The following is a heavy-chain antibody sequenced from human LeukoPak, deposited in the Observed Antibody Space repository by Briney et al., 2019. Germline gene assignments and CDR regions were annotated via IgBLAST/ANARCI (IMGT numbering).Heavy chain of an antibody. V-gene: IGHV1-46*01. Sequence: ASVKVSCKASGYTFTGYYMHWVRQAPGQGLEWMGIINPSGGSTSYAQKFQGRVTMTRDTSTSTAYMELSSLRSEDTAVYYCARRGDIVVVPAAAPLDAFDIWGQGTMVTVSS. CDR2: INPSGGST. CDR3: ARRGDIVVVPAAAPLDAFDI. J-gene: IGHJ3*02. D-gene: IGHD2-2*01. CDR1: GYTFTGYY.